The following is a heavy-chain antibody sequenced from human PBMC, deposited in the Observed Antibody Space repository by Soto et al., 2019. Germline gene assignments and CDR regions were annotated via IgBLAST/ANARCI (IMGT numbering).Heavy chain of an antibody. D-gene: IGHD2-2*01. V-gene: IGHV1-69*01. Sequence: QVQLVQSGAEVKKPGSSVKVSCKASGGTFSSYAISWVRQAPGQGLEWMGGIIPIFGTANYAQKFQGRVTITADESTSTAYMELSSLRSEETAVYYCARDQQCSSTSCYGNYYYGMDVWGQGTTVTVSS. CDR2: IIPIFGTA. J-gene: IGHJ6*02. CDR3: ARDQQCSSTSCYGNYYYGMDV. CDR1: GGTFSSYA.